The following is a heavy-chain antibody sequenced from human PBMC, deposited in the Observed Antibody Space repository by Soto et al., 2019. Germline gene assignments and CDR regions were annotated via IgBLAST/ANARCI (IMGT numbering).Heavy chain of an antibody. V-gene: IGHV1-18*01. D-gene: IGHD4-17*01. CDR3: ARGTTVETGSD. J-gene: IGHJ4*02. Sequence: QVQLVQSGAEVKKPGASVKVSCKASGYTFTSYGINWVRQAPGQGLEWMGWISAYNGHTNYAQKLQGRVTRTTDTSTSTAAMGLRSLRSYDTAVYYCARGTTVETGSDWGQGTLVTVAS. CDR2: ISAYNGHT. CDR1: GYTFTSYG.